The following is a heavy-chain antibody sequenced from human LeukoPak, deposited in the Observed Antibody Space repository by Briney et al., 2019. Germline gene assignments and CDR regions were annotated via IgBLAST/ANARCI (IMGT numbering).Heavy chain of an antibody. CDR2: ISGSGGST. J-gene: IGHJ4*02. Sequence: PGGSLRLSCAASGFTFSSYAMSWVRQAPGKGLEWVSAISGSGGSTYYADSVKGRFTIPRDNSKNTLYLQMNSLRAEDTAVYYCAKVERNYDFWSGYSYFDYWGQGTLVTVSS. V-gene: IGHV3-23*01. CDR3: AKVERNYDFWSGYSYFDY. CDR1: GFTFSSYA. D-gene: IGHD3-3*01.